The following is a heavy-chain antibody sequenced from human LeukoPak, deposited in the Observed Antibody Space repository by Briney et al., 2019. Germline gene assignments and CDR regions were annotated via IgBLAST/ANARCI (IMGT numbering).Heavy chain of an antibody. Sequence: GGSLRLSCAASGFTFSSYAMSWVRQAPGKGLEWVSTISGSGLSTWYADSVKGRFTISRDNSKDTLYPQMDTLRADDSAMYFCANQFIYSGIRSDDWGQGTPVIVSS. V-gene: IGHV3-23*01. J-gene: IGHJ4*02. D-gene: IGHD2-21*01. CDR2: ISGSGLST. CDR1: GFTFSSYA. CDR3: ANQFIYSGIRSDD.